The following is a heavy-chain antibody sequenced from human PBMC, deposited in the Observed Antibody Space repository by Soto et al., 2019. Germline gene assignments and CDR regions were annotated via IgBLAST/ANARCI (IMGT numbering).Heavy chain of an antibody. CDR3: AFRGLRYYYGMDV. J-gene: IGHJ6*02. V-gene: IGHV4-34*01. Sequence: SETLSLTCAVYGGSFSGYYWSWIRQPPWKGLEWIGEINHSGSTNYNPSLKSRVTISVDTSKNQFSLKLSSVTAADTAVYYCAFRGLRYYYGMDVWGQGTTVTVSS. CDR1: GGSFSGYY. CDR2: INHSGST. D-gene: IGHD3-9*01.